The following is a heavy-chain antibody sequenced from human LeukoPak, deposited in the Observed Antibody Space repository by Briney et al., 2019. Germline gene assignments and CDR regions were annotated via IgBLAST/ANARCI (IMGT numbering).Heavy chain of an antibody. V-gene: IGHV3-7*01. CDR3: ARGVLRLLEWWYGAFDL. J-gene: IGHJ3*01. D-gene: IGHD3-3*01. Sequence: GGSLRLSCVASGFTLSNYRMSWVRQAPGKGLGWMANIKQDGREVYYVDSVKGRFTISRDNANNSVYLQLTSLRAEDTAVYYCARGVLRLLEWWYGAFDLWGQGTMVPVSS. CDR1: GFTLSNYR. CDR2: IKQDGREV.